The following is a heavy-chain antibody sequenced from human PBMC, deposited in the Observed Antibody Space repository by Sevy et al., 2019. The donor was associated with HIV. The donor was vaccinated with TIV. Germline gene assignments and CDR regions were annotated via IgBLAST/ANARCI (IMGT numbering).Heavy chain of an antibody. CDR1: GFTFSSYA. Sequence: QAGGSLRLSCAASGFTFSSYAMSWVRQAPGKGLEWVSAISGSGGSTYYADSVKGRFTISRDNSKNTLYLQMNSLRAEDTAVYYCAKDLQAGNHYDFWSGYLPDYWGQGTLVTVSS. V-gene: IGHV3-23*01. CDR2: ISGSGGST. CDR3: AKDLQAGNHYDFWSGYLPDY. J-gene: IGHJ4*02. D-gene: IGHD3-3*01.